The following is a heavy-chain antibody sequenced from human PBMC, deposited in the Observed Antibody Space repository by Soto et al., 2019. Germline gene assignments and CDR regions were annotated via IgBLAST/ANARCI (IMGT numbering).Heavy chain of an antibody. D-gene: IGHD6-25*01. V-gene: IGHV1-18*01. CDR3: ARQRDDSGRSSAKYFQH. CDR2: ISSYNGNT. Sequence: ASVKVSCKASGYTFSSYGISWVRQAPGQGLEWMGWISSYNGNTNYAQKIQGKVTMTTDTSTTTAYMELRSLRSDDTAVYYCARQRDDSGRSSAKYFQHWGQGTLVTVSS. J-gene: IGHJ1*01. CDR1: GYTFSSYG.